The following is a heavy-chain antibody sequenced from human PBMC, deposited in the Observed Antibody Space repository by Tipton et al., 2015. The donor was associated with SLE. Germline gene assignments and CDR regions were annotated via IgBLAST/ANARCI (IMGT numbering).Heavy chain of an antibody. J-gene: IGHJ4*02. CDR3: ATLKFFGELGIGRDY. Sequence: LRLSCTVSGGSISSSSYYWGWIRQPPGKGLEWIGEINHSGSTNYNPSLKSRVTISVDTSKNQFSLKLSPVTAADTAVYYCATLKFFGELGIGRDYWGQGTLVTVSS. CDR2: INHSGST. D-gene: IGHD3-3*01. CDR1: GGSISSSSYY. V-gene: IGHV4-39*07.